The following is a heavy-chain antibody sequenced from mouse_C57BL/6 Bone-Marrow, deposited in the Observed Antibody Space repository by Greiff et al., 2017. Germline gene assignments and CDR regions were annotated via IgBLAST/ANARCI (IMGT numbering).Heavy chain of an antibody. Sequence: VQLQQPGTELVKPGASVKLSCKASGYTFTSYWMHWVKQRPGQGLEWIGNINPSNGGTNYNEKFKSKATLTVDTSSSTAYMQLSSLTSEDSAVYYCATKNQALPLTGIGYWYFDVWGTGTTVTVSS. V-gene: IGHV1-53*01. J-gene: IGHJ1*03. CDR3: ATKNQALPLTGIGYWYFDV. CDR1: GYTFTSYW. D-gene: IGHD4-1*01. CDR2: INPSNGGT.